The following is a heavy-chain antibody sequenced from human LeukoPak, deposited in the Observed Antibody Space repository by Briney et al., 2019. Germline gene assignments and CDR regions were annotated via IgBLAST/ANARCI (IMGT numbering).Heavy chain of an antibody. J-gene: IGHJ4*02. CDR1: GGSISSYY. CDR3: ARDLLRYFDWLTMAGY. D-gene: IGHD3-9*01. V-gene: IGHV4-4*07. Sequence: PSETLSLTCTVSGGSISSYYWSWIRQPAGKGLEWIGRIYTSGSTNYNPSLKSRVTMSVDTSKNQFSLKLSSVTAADTAVYYCARDLLRYFDWLTMAGYWGQGTLVSVSS. CDR2: IYTSGST.